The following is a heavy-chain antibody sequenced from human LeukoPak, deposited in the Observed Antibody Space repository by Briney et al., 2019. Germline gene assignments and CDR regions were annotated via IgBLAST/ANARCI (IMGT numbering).Heavy chain of an antibody. CDR1: GFTFSSYS. CDR3: ARDTWTPIAAAASY. Sequence: GGSLRLSCAVSGFTFSSYSMNWVRQAPGEGLEWVSSISSSSTYIYYADSVKGRFTIPRDDAKNSLYLQMNSLRAEDTAVYYCARDTWTPIAAAASYWGQGTLVTVSS. D-gene: IGHD6-13*01. CDR2: ISSSSTYI. J-gene: IGHJ4*02. V-gene: IGHV3-21*01.